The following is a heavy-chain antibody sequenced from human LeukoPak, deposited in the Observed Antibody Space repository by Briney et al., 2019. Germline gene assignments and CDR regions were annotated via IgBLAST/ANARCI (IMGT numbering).Heavy chain of an antibody. Sequence: HPGGSLRLSCAASGFTFSSYAMSWVRQAPGKGLEWVSAISGSGGTTYYADSVKGRFTISRDNSKNTLYLQMNSLRAEDTAVYYCARSVNEQWLVLTGDYWGQGTLVTVSS. CDR3: ARSVNEQWLVLTGDY. CDR1: GFTFSSYA. J-gene: IGHJ4*02. V-gene: IGHV3-23*01. D-gene: IGHD6-19*01. CDR2: ISGSGGTT.